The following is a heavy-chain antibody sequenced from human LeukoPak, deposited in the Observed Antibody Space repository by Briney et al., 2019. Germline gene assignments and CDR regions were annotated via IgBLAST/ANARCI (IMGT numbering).Heavy chain of an antibody. V-gene: IGHV3-30*02. CDR3: AKREYCSGGSCYHFDY. Sequence: PGGSLRVSCAASGFTFSSYAMHWVRQAPGKGLEWVAAIGKDGTDKYYADSVKGRFTISRDNSKNTLYLQMNSLRPEDTAVYYCAKREYCSGGSCYHFDYWGQGTRVTVSS. J-gene: IGHJ4*02. D-gene: IGHD2-15*01. CDR2: IGKDGTDK. CDR1: GFTFSSYA.